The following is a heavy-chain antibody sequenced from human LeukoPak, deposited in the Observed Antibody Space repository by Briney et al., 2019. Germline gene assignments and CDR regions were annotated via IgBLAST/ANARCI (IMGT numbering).Heavy chain of an antibody. CDR1: GFTFSSYS. CDR3: AKDRGQALVVASEFDY. J-gene: IGHJ4*02. V-gene: IGHV3-21*01. Sequence: PGGSLRLSCAASGFTFSSYSMNWVRQAPGKGLEWVSSISSSSSYIYYADSVKGRFTISRDNAKNSLYLQMNSLRAEDTAVYYCAKDRGQALVVASEFDYWGQGTLVTVSS. D-gene: IGHD2-15*01. CDR2: ISSSSSYI.